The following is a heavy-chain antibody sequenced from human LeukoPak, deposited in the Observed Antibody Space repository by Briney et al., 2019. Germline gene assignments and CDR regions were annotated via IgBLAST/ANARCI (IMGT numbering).Heavy chain of an antibody. CDR3: ARGGRNDYYDYVWGSYRPPGEDWFDP. V-gene: IGHV3-74*01. J-gene: IGHJ5*02. CDR1: GFTFSSYW. CDR2: INSDGSST. D-gene: IGHD3-16*02. Sequence: GGSLRLSCAASGFTFSSYWMHWVRQAPGKGLVWVSRINSDGSSTSYADSVKGRFTISRDNGKNTLYLQMNSLRAEDTAVYYCARGGRNDYYDYVWGSYRPPGEDWFDPWGQGTLVTVSS.